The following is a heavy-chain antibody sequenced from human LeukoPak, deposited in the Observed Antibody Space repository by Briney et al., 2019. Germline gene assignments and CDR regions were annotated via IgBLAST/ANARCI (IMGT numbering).Heavy chain of an antibody. D-gene: IGHD3-9*01. Sequence: ASVKVSCKASGYTFTSYDINWVRQATGQGLEWMGWMSPNSGNTGYAQKFQGRVTITRNTSISTAYMELSSLRSEDTAVYYCARASLRYFDWLFPRGVPYYFDYWGQGTLVTVSS. CDR1: GYTFTSYD. V-gene: IGHV1-8*03. CDR3: ARASLRYFDWLFPRGVPYYFDY. J-gene: IGHJ4*02. CDR2: MSPNSGNT.